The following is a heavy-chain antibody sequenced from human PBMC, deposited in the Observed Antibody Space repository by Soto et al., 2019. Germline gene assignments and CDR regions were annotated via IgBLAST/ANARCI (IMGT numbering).Heavy chain of an antibody. CDR2: IYSGGST. CDR3: ARHITMEPLLVY. Sequence: EVQLVESGGGLIQPGGSLRLSCAVSGFTVSSNYMSWVRQAPGKGLEWVSVIYSGGSTYYADSVKGRFTISKSTLYLQMNSLRAEDTAVDDCARHITMEPLLVYWGQGTLVTVSS. V-gene: IGHV3-53*01. D-gene: IGHD3-10*01. J-gene: IGHJ4*02. CDR1: GFTVSSNY.